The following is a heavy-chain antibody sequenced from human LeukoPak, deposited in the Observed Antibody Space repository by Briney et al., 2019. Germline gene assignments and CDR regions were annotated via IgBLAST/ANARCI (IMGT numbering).Heavy chain of an antibody. D-gene: IGHD3-22*01. CDR2: IKQDGSEK. Sequence: GRSLRLSCAASGFTFSSYAMHWVRQAPGKGLEWVANIKQDGSEKYYVDSVKGRFTISRDNAKNSLYLQMNSLRAEDTAVYYCARDYYDSSGYPLGYYYYMDVWGKGTTVTVSS. J-gene: IGHJ6*03. CDR3: ARDYYDSSGYPLGYYYYMDV. V-gene: IGHV3-7*01. CDR1: GFTFSSYA.